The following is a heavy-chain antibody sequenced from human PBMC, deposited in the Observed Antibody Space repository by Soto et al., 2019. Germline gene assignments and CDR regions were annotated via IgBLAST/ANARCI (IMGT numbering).Heavy chain of an antibody. D-gene: IGHD6-6*01. CDR3: ARGGTVGVAARVGIDY. CDR1: GGSFSGYY. Sequence: QVQLQQWGAGLLKPSETLSLTCAVYGGSFSGYYWSWIRQPPGKGLEWIGEINHSGSTNYNPSLKSRVTISVDTSTNQFSLKLSSVTAADTAVYYCARGGTVGVAARVGIDYWGQGTLVTVSS. CDR2: INHSGST. J-gene: IGHJ4*02. V-gene: IGHV4-34*01.